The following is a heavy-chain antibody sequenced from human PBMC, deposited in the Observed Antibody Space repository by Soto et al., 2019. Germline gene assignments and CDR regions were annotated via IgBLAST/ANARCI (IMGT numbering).Heavy chain of an antibody. D-gene: IGHD3-3*01. V-gene: IGHV3-23*01. CDR1: GFAFSTYA. Sequence: GGSLRLSCAASGFAFSTYAMSWVRQAPGKGLEWVSVISGSGGSSYYAASVKGRFTISRDNSKNTLFLQMNGLRAEDTAVYYCAKYRDFWSGYFDYWGQGTPVTVSS. J-gene: IGHJ4*02. CDR2: ISGSGGSS. CDR3: AKYRDFWSGYFDY.